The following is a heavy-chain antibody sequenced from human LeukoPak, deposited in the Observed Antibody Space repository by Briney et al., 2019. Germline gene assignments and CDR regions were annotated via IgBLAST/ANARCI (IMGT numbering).Heavy chain of an antibody. D-gene: IGHD6-13*01. J-gene: IGHJ1*01. Sequence: SETLSLTCTVSGGSISSSSYYWGWIRQPPGKGLEWIGSIYYSGSTNYNPSLKSRVTISVDTSKNQFSLKLSSVTAADTAVYYCARVYSSSWYTSEYFQHWGQGTLVTVSS. CDR1: GGSISSSSYY. V-gene: IGHV4-39*07. CDR3: ARVYSSSWYTSEYFQH. CDR2: IYYSGST.